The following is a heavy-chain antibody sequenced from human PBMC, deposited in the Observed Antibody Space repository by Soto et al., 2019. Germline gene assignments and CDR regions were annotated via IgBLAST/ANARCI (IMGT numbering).Heavy chain of an antibody. J-gene: IGHJ4*02. CDR3: ARLNRIEYSSPRSDY. CDR2: IIPIFGTA. CDR1: GGTFSSYA. V-gene: IGHV1-69*13. D-gene: IGHD6-6*01. Sequence: EASVKVSCKASGGTFSSYAISWVRQAPGQWLEWMGGIIPIFGTANYAQKFQGRVTITADESTSTAYMELSSLRSEDTAVYYCARLNRIEYSSPRSDYWGQGTLVTVSS.